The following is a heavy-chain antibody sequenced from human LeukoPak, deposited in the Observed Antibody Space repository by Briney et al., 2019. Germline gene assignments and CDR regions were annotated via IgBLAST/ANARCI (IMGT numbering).Heavy chain of an antibody. J-gene: IGHJ4*02. D-gene: IGHD1-26*01. CDR1: GGSISSGGYY. CDR3: ARLLKYSGSYYCDF. Sequence: SQTLSLTCTVSGGSISSGGYYWSWIRQHPGKGLEWIGNMYYSGSTYYNPSLRSRVTTSVGTTKNQFSLKLGSVTAADTAVYYCARLLKYSGSYYCDFWGQGTLVTVSS. CDR2: MYYSGST. V-gene: IGHV4-30-2*03.